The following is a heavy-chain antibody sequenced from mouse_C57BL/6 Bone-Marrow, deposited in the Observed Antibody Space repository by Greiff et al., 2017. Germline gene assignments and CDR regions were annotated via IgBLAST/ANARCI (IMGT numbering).Heavy chain of an antibody. V-gene: IGHV1-81*01. J-gene: IGHJ4*01. CDR3: ARKSDGYYSYYAMDY. D-gene: IGHD2-3*01. Sequence: QVQLQQSGAELARPGASVKLSCKASGYTFTSYGISWVKQRTGQGLEWIGEIYPRSGNTYYNEKFKGKATLTADKSSSTAYMERRSLTSEDSAVYFCARKSDGYYSYYAMDYWGQGTSGTVS. CDR1: GYTFTSYG. CDR2: IYPRSGNT.